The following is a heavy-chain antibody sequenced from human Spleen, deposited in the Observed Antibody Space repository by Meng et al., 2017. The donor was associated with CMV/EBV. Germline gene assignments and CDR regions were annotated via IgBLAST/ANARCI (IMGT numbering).Heavy chain of an antibody. CDR3: ARIPTQGYSYGNFDY. CDR2: INAGNGNT. D-gene: IGHD5-18*01. Sequence: SGYTFTSYAMHWVRQAPGQRLAWLGWINAGNGNTNYSQKFQGRVTITRDTSASTAYMELSSLRSEDTAVYYCARIPTQGYSYGNFDYWGQGTLVTVSS. V-gene: IGHV1-3*01. CDR1: GYTFTSYA. J-gene: IGHJ4*02.